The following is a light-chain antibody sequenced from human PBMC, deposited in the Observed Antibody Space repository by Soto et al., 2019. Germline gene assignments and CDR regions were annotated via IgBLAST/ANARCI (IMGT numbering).Light chain of an antibody. CDR3: QQYGSSGT. Sequence: EIVLTPSPGTPSLSSGERATLSRRASQSVSNNYLAWYQQKPGQAPRLLIYGASNRATGIPDRFSGSGSGTDFTLTISRLEPEDFAVYYCQQYGSSGTFGQGTKVDIK. CDR2: GAS. CDR1: QSVSNNY. J-gene: IGKJ1*01. V-gene: IGKV3-20*01.